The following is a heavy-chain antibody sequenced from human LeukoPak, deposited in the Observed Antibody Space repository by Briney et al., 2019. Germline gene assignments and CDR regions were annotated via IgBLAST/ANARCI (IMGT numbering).Heavy chain of an antibody. Sequence: ASVKVSCKASGYTFTSYGISWVRQAPGQGLEWMGWISAYNGNTNYAQKLQGRVTMTTDTSTSTAYMELRSLRSDDTAVYYCARESRGCCSSTSCLNPRDYYYYYMDVWGKGTTVTVSS. D-gene: IGHD2-2*01. CDR2: ISAYNGNT. CDR1: GYTFTSYG. V-gene: IGHV1-18*01. J-gene: IGHJ6*03. CDR3: ARESRGCCSSTSCLNPRDYYYYYMDV.